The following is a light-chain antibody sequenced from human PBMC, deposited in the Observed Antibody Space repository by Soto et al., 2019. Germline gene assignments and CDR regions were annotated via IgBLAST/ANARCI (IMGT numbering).Light chain of an antibody. CDR3: QSYDTSLSGWL. Sequence: QPVLTQPPSVSGAPGQRVTISCAGSDSNIGAGYDVHWYQNLPGTAPRLLIYGNTNRPSGVPDRFSGSKSGTSASLAITGLQAEDEAHYYCQSYDTSLSGWLFGGGTKVTVL. CDR1: DSNIGAGYD. CDR2: GNT. J-gene: IGLJ3*02. V-gene: IGLV1-40*01.